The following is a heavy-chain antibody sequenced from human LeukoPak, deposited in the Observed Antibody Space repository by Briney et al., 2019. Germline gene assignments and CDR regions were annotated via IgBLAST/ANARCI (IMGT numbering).Heavy chain of an antibody. CDR3: ARRGYDILTGYPNNWFDP. CDR2: IYYSGST. J-gene: IGHJ5*02. CDR1: GGSISSYY. V-gene: IGHV4-59*08. D-gene: IGHD3-9*01. Sequence: SETLSLTCTVSGGSISSYYWSWIRQPPGEGLEWIGYIYYSGSTNYNPSLKSRVTISVDTSKNQFSLKLSSVTAADTAVYYCARRGYDILTGYPNNWFDPWGQGTLVTVSS.